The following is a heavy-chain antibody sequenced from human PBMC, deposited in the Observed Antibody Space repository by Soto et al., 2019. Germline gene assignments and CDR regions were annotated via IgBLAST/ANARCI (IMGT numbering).Heavy chain of an antibody. D-gene: IGHD3-10*02. V-gene: IGHV3-33*01. CDR3: ARDDSPTHYQYVVRSHGHYSYYMDF. Sequence: PGGSLRLSCAASGFTFSSYGMHWVRQAPGKGLEWVAVIWYDGSNKYYADSVKGRFTISRDNSKNTLYLQMNSLRAEDTAGYYCARDDSPTHYQYVVRSHGHYSYYMDFWGKGTTVNVFS. J-gene: IGHJ6*03. CDR1: GFTFSSYG. CDR2: IWYDGSNK.